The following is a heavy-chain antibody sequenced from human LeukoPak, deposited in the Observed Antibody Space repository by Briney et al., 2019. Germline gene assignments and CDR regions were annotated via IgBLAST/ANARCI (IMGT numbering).Heavy chain of an antibody. V-gene: IGHV4-34*01. CDR1: GGSFSGYY. CDR2: INHSGST. Sequence: SETLSLTCAVYGGSFSGYYWSWIRQPPGKGLEWIGGINHSGSTNYNPSLKSRVTISVDTSKNQFSLKLSSVTAADTAVYYCARAAIVALGYWGQGTLVTVSS. J-gene: IGHJ4*02. D-gene: IGHD3-22*01. CDR3: ARAAIVALGY.